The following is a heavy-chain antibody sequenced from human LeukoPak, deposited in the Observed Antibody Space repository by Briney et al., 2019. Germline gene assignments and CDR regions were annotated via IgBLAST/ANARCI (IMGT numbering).Heavy chain of an antibody. D-gene: IGHD3-3*01. CDR1: GFTFSNAW. V-gene: IGHV3-15*01. Sequence: GGSLRLSCAASGFTFSNAWMSWVRQAPGKGLEWVGRIKSKTDGGTTDYAAPVKGRFTISRDDSKNTLYLQMNSLKTEDTAVYYCTTWGVVIIHTNFDYWGQGTLVTVSS. CDR2: IKSKTDGGTT. CDR3: TTWGVVIIHTNFDY. J-gene: IGHJ4*02.